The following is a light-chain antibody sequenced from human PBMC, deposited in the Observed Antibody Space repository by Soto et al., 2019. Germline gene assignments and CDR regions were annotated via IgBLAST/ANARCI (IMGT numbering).Light chain of an antibody. Sequence: DIQLTQSPSFLSASVGDRVTITCRASQGTSSYLAWYQQKPGKAPKLLIYAASTLQSGVPSRFSGSGSGTEFTLTISSLQPEDFATYYCQQLNSYPRGFTFGPGTKVDIK. V-gene: IGKV1-9*01. CDR2: AAS. CDR3: QQLNSYPRGFT. CDR1: QGTSSY. J-gene: IGKJ3*01.